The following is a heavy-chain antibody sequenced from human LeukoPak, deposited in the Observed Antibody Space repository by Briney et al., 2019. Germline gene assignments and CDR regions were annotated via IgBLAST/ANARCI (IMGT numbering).Heavy chain of an antibody. V-gene: IGHV1-3*01. J-gene: IGHJ4*02. CDR2: INAGNGNT. D-gene: IGHD6-13*01. Sequence: ASVKVSCKASGYIFTSYALNWVRQAPGQGLEWMGWINAGNGNTKYSQKFQGRVTITRDTSASTAYMELSSLRSEDTAVYYCARTHPYSSSWYYFDYWGQGTLVTVSS. CDR1: GYIFTSYA. CDR3: ARTHPYSSSWYYFDY.